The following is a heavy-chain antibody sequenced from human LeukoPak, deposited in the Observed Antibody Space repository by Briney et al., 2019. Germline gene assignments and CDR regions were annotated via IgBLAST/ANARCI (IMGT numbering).Heavy chain of an antibody. V-gene: IGHV1-69*05. Sequence: SVKVSCKASGNSISNYAVSWVRQAPGQGFEWMGGIIPIFGTADYAQKFQGRVTMTRDASTGTVYMELSSLRSEDTAIYYCARDQLAGAKRFSFDIWAQGTMVTVSS. CDR2: IIPIFGTA. CDR3: ARDQLAGAKRFSFDI. CDR1: GNSISNYA. D-gene: IGHD1-26*01. J-gene: IGHJ3*02.